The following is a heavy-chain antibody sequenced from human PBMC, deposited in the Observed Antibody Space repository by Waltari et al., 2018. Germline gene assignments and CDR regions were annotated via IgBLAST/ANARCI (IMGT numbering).Heavy chain of an antibody. CDR1: GFTFSRHW. D-gene: IGHD4-4*01. CDR3: ARDMGIYTNYAAY. CDR2: INEDERET. Sequence: EVQLVESGGGLVQPGGSLRLSCVASGFTFSRHWVSWLRQAPGKGLEWVANINEDERETFDADSVKGRFTISRDNAKNSLYLQMNSLRVEDTAYYYCARDMGIYTNYAAYWGQGTLVTVSS. J-gene: IGHJ4*02. V-gene: IGHV3-7*01.